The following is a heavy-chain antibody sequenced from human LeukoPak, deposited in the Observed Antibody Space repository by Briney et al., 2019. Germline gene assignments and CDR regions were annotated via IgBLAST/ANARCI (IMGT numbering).Heavy chain of an antibody. J-gene: IGHJ5*02. CDR3: ARTVTTFRWFDP. D-gene: IGHD4-17*01. V-gene: IGHV4-59*08. CDR2: IYYSGST. CDR1: GGSISSYY. Sequence: SETLSLTCTVSGGSISSYYWSWIRQPPGKGLEWIGYIYYSGSTNYNPSLKSRVTISVDTSKNQFSLKLSSVTAADTAVYYCARTVTTFRWFDPWGQGTLVTVSS.